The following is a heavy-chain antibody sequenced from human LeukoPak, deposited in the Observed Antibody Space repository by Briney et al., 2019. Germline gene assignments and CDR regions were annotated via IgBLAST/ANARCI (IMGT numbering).Heavy chain of an antibody. Sequence: SQTLSLTCSVSGGSISSGDYYWSWIRQHPGKGLEWIGFIYYSGNTYYNPSLKSRVTISIDTSKKKFSLKLSSVTAADTAVYYCATEARSAMRVYDYMDVWGKGTAVTVSS. J-gene: IGHJ6*03. CDR2: IYYSGNT. D-gene: IGHD5-24*01. CDR1: GGSISSGDYY. V-gene: IGHV4-31*03. CDR3: ATEARSAMRVYDYMDV.